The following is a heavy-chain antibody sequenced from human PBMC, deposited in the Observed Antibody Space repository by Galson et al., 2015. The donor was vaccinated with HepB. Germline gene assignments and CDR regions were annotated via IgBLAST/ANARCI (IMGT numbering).Heavy chain of an antibody. D-gene: IGHD3-9*01. Sequence: QSGAEVKKPGESLRISCKGSGYSFTSYWISWVRQMPGKGLEWMGRIDPSDSYTNYSPSFQGHVTISADKSISTAYLQWSSLKASNTAMYYCARTYYDILTGYYRRGAFDIWGQGTMVTVSS. J-gene: IGHJ3*02. CDR2: IDPSDSYT. CDR1: GYSFTSYW. V-gene: IGHV5-10-1*01. CDR3: ARTYYDILTGYYRRGAFDI.